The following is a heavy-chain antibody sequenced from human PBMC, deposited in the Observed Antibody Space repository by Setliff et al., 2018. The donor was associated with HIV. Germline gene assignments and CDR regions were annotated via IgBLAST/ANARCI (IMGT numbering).Heavy chain of an antibody. Sequence: SSETLSLTCTVSGDSMKSKSYFWGLIRQSPGKGLEWIGAIDYSGTTYYNPSLKSRLTISVDTSKNLFSLRVTSVTAADTAIYYCARHVPDYDFWSGSPAHYYYYYMDVLGKGTTVTVSS. CDR1: GDSMKSKSYF. V-gene: IGHV4-39*01. CDR2: IDYSGTT. J-gene: IGHJ6*03. D-gene: IGHD3-3*01. CDR3: ARHVPDYDFWSGSPAHYYYYYMDV.